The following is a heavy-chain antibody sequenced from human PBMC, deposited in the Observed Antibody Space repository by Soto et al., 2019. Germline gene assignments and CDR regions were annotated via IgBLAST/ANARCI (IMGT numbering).Heavy chain of an antibody. D-gene: IGHD2-2*02. J-gene: IGHJ4*02. Sequence: ASVKVSCKASGYTFTGYYMHWVRQAPGQVLEWMGWINPNSGGTNYAQKFQGRVTMTRDTSISTAYMELSRLRSDDTAVYYCAREGVPAAILAFAPSGELDYWGQGTLVTVSS. CDR3: AREGVPAAILAFAPSGELDY. CDR2: INPNSGGT. CDR1: GYTFTGYY. V-gene: IGHV1-2*02.